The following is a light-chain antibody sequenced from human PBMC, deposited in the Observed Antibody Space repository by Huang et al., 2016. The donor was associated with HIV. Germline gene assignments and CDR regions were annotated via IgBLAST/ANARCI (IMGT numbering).Light chain of an antibody. V-gene: IGKV3-11*01. CDR2: DAS. CDR3: QQRSAWPRT. Sequence: EIVLTQSPATLSLSPGESATLSCRTSQSILNYLAWYQQRPGQAPRLLIYDASNRATGVSARFSGSGSVTDFALTISNLEPEDFAVYYCQQRSAWPRTFGQGTKLEI. J-gene: IGKJ2*01. CDR1: QSILNY.